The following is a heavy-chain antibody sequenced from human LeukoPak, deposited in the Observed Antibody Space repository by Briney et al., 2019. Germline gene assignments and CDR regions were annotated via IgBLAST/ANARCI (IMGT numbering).Heavy chain of an antibody. CDR1: GFTFSTYG. CDR2: ISGSGGST. V-gene: IGHV3-23*01. CDR3: AKGRDDYNYWHFDL. Sequence: PGGTLRLSCAASGFTFSTYGMSWVRQAPGKGLEWVSAISGSGGSTYNADSVKGHFTISRDNSNNMLYLQMDSLRAEDTAVYYCAKGRDDYNYWHFDLWGRGTLVTVSS. D-gene: IGHD5-24*01. J-gene: IGHJ2*01.